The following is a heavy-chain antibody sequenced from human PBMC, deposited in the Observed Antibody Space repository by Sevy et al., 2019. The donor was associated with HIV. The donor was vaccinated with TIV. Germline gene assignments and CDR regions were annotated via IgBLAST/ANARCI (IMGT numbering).Heavy chain of an antibody. V-gene: IGHV1-18*01. Sequence: ASVKVSCKASGYTFTTYPIGWVRQAPGQGLEWMGWISTYSGETKDAQKFQGSATMTTDTSTSTAYLELSSLRSDDTAVYYIARHSDGSRHYYTVYLDYWVHLTLFPVSS. D-gene: IGHD3-22*01. CDR1: GYTFTTYP. CDR3: ARHSDGSRHYYTVYLDY. CDR2: ISTYSGET. J-gene: IGHJ4*01.